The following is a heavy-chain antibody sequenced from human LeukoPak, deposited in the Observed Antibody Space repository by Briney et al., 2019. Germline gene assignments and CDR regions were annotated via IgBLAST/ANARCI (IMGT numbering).Heavy chain of an antibody. D-gene: IGHD6-13*01. V-gene: IGHV3-23*01. CDR1: GFTFSSYA. CDR3: AKTAAAAGTNYYYGMDV. CDR2: ISGSGDYT. J-gene: IGHJ6*02. Sequence: GGSLRLSCAASGFTFSSYAMTWVRQAPGKGLEWVSSISGSGDYTNYAGSVKGRFTISRDNSKNTLYLQMNSLRAEDTAVYYCAKTAAAAGTNYYYGMDVWGQGTTVTVSS.